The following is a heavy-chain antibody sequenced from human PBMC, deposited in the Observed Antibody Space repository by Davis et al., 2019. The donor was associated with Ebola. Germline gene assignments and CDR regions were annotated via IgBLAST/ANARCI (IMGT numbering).Heavy chain of an antibody. V-gene: IGHV1-8*01. CDR2: MNPNSGNT. Sequence: AASVQVSCKASGYTFTSYDINWVRQATGQGLEWMGWMNPNSGNTGYAQKFQDRVTMTRNTSISTAYMELSSLRSEDTAVYYCARRIGHSYGKGDYWGQGTLVTVSS. CDR1: GYTFTSYD. D-gene: IGHD5-18*01. CDR3: ARRIGHSYGKGDY. J-gene: IGHJ4*02.